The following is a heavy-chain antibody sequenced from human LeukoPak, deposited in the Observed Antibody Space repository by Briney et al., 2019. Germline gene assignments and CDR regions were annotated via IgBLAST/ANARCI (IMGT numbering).Heavy chain of an antibody. J-gene: IGHJ4*02. CDR3: ANHRWLQREFYYFDY. Sequence: GGSLRLSCAASGFTFSSSAMSWVRQVPGKGLEWVSGISSSGGSTNYADSVRGRFTISRDNSKNTLYVQMNSLRDEDTALYYCANHRWLQREFYYFDYWGQGTLVTVSS. CDR2: ISSSGGST. CDR1: GFTFSSSA. V-gene: IGHV3-23*01. D-gene: IGHD5-24*01.